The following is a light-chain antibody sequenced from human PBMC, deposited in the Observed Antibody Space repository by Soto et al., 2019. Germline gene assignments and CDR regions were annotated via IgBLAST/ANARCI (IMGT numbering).Light chain of an antibody. CDR2: SSD. J-gene: IGLJ3*02. CDR1: SSNIGRNT. V-gene: IGLV1-44*01. CDR3: APWEDSLKAWG. Sequence: QSVLTQSPSASGTPGQRVTISCSGSSSNIGRNTVKWYRQLPGTAPKLLIGSSDQRPSGVPDRFSGSHSGTSAPLPISGPKSGDGTDYICAPWEDSLKAWGFGGGTKLT.